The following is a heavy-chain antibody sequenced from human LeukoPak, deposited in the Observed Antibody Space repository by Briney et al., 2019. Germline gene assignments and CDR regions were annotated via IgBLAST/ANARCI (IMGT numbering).Heavy chain of an antibody. CDR3: ARGVVVGFDY. V-gene: IGHV3-48*04. Sequence: PGGSLRLSCAASGFTFSSYSMNWVRQAPGKGLEWISYISSSSSTIYYADSVKGRFTISRDNAKNSLYLQMNSLRAEDTAVYYCARGVVVGFDYWRQGTLVTVSS. D-gene: IGHD2-15*01. CDR2: ISSSSSTI. CDR1: GFTFSSYS. J-gene: IGHJ4*02.